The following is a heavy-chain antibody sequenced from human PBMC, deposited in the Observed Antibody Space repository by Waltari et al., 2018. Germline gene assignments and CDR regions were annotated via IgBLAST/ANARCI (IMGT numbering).Heavy chain of an antibody. CDR3: AKDMNSGIQLWVADFDY. CDR1: GFTFDDYA. J-gene: IGHJ4*02. V-gene: IGHV3-9*01. Sequence: EVQLVESGGGLVQPGRSLRLSCAASGFTFDDYAMHWVRQAPGKGLEWVSGISWNSGSIGYADSVKGRFTISRDNAKNSLYLQMNSLRAEDTALYYCAKDMNSGIQLWVADFDYWGQGTLVTVSS. CDR2: ISWNSGSI. D-gene: IGHD5-18*01.